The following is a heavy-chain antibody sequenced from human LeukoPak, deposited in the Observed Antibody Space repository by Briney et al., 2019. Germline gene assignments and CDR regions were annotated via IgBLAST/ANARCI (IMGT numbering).Heavy chain of an antibody. CDR2: ISSSSSYI. CDR3: ASLNAVARPVGY. V-gene: IGHV3-21*01. CDR1: GFTFSSYS. Sequence: PGGSLRLSCAASGFTFSSYSMNWVRQAPGKGLEWVSSISSSSSYIYYADSVKGRFTISRDNAKNSLYLQMNSLRAEDTAVYYCASLNAVARPVGYWGQGTLVTVSS. D-gene: IGHD6-6*01. J-gene: IGHJ4*02.